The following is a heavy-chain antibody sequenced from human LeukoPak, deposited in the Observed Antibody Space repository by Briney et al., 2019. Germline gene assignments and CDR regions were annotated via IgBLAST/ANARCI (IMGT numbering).Heavy chain of an antibody. J-gene: IGHJ4*02. V-gene: IGHV3-74*01. CDR3: ATKQWLAPPPDS. Sequence: PGGSLRLSCAASGVTFSKYWMLWVRQAPGKGLESVSRINTDGTVTTYADSVKGRFTVSRDNADNTMFLQMNCVRDEDTAVYYCATKQWLAPPPDSWGQGTPVTVSS. CDR1: GVTFSKYW. CDR2: INTDGTVT. D-gene: IGHD6-19*01.